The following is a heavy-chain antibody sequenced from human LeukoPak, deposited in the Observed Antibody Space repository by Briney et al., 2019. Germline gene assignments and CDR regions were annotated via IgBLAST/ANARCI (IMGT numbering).Heavy chain of an antibody. V-gene: IGHV4-30-2*01. CDR3: ARRIRAAGYY. J-gene: IGHJ4*02. D-gene: IGHD6-13*01. Sequence: KPSETLSLTCTVSGGSISSGGYYWSWIRQPPEKGLEWIGYIYHSGSTYHNPSLKSRVTISVDRSKNQFSLKLSSVTAADTAVYYCARRIRAAGYYWGQGTLVTVFS. CDR2: IYHSGST. CDR1: GGSISSGGYY.